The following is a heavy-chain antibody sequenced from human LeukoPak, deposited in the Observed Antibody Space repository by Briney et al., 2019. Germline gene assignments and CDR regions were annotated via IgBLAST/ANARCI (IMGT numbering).Heavy chain of an antibody. V-gene: IGHV1-8*01. J-gene: IGHJ4*02. Sequence: ASVKVSCKASGYTFTSYDINWVRQATGQGLEWMGWMNPNSGNTGYAQKFQGRVTMTEDTSTDTAYMELSSLRSEDTAVYYCATDSVDDFWSGYYYWGQGTLVTVSS. CDR1: GYTFTSYD. CDR2: MNPNSGNT. D-gene: IGHD3-3*01. CDR3: ATDSVDDFWSGYYY.